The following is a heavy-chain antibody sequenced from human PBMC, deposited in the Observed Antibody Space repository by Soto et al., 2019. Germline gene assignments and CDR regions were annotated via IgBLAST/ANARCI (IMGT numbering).Heavy chain of an antibody. Sequence: SETLSLTCTVSGGSISSYYWSWIRQPPGKGLEWIGYIYYSGSTNYNPSLKSRVTISVDTSKNQFSLKLSSVTAADTAVYYCARLQYYGDYYYYMDVSAQGTSVPGSS. CDR1: GGSISSYY. CDR3: ARLQYYGDYYYYMDV. D-gene: IGHD4-17*01. J-gene: IGHJ6*03. V-gene: IGHV4-59*08. CDR2: IYYSGST.